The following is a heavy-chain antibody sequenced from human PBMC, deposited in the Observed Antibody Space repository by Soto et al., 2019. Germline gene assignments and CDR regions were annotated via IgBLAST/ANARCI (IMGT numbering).Heavy chain of an antibody. Sequence: ASVKVSCKASGYIFSDYDINWLRQASGQGPEWMGWMNAKSGDTFCPQRFQGQVTISADKSITTTYLQWSSLKASDTAIYYCAASIFYYGMDVWGQGTTVTVSS. J-gene: IGHJ6*02. CDR3: AASIFYYGMDV. CDR2: MNAKSGDT. V-gene: IGHV1-8*01. CDR1: GYIFSDYD.